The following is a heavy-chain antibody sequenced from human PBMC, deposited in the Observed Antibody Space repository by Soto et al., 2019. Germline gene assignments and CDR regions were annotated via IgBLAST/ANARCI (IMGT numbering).Heavy chain of an antibody. CDR3: ARGVRYYSSEKPANFDY. J-gene: IGHJ4*02. V-gene: IGHV3-11*05. CDR2: ISVSSTYA. CDR1: GFTFSDYY. D-gene: IGHD2-21*01. Sequence: QVQLLESGGGLVKPGGSLRLSCAASGFTFSDYYMSWIRQAPGKGLECVAYISVSSTYANYGDSVEGRFNISRDNAETSMFLQMNSLRADDTAVYYCARGVRYYSSEKPANFDYWGQGALVTVSS.